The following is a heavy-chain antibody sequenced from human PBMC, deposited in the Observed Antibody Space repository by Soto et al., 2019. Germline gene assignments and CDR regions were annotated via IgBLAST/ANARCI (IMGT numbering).Heavy chain of an antibody. CDR1: GDSVSGNSAA. CDR2: TYYRSKWYN. CDR3: VRGVPYYYDSSGYYQADLFDY. D-gene: IGHD3-22*01. Sequence: SQTLSLTCAISGDSVSGNSAAWNWIRQSPSRGLEWLGRTYYRSKWYNDYAVSVKSRITINPDTSKNQFSLQLNSVTPEDTAVYYCVRGVPYYYDSSGYYQADLFDYWGQGTLVTVSS. J-gene: IGHJ4*02. V-gene: IGHV6-1*01.